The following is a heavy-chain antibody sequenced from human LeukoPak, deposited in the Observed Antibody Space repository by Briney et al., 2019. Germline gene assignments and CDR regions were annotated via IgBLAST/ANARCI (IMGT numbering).Heavy chain of an antibody. D-gene: IGHD3-3*01. V-gene: IGHV3-21*01. CDR1: GFTFSSYS. CDR2: ISSSSSYI. CDR3: ARDSSYYDFWSGYYPTGLFDY. Sequence: GGSLRLSCAASGFTFSSYSMNWVRQAPGKGLEWVSSISSSSSYIYYADSVKGRFNISRDNAKNSLYLQMNSLRAEDTAVYYCARDSSYYDFWSGYYPTGLFDYWGQGTLVTVSS. J-gene: IGHJ4*02.